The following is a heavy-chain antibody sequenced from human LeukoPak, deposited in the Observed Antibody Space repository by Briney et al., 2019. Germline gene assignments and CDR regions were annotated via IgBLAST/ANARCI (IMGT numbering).Heavy chain of an antibody. J-gene: IGHJ3*02. CDR1: GYTFTSYA. D-gene: IGHD3-22*01. CDR2: INTNTGNP. Sequence: ASVKVSCKASGYTFTSYAMNWVRQAPGQGLEWMGWINTNTGNPTYAQGFTGRFVFSLDTSVSTAYLQISSLKAEDTAVYYCARAPETYYYDSSGYSYAFDIWGQGTMVTVSS. V-gene: IGHV7-4-1*02. CDR3: ARAPETYYYDSSGYSYAFDI.